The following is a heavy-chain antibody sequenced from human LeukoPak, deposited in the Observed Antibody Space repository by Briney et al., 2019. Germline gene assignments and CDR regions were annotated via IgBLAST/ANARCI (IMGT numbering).Heavy chain of an antibody. CDR2: IYYSGST. J-gene: IGHJ4*02. V-gene: IGHV4-31*03. Sequence: SETLSLTCSVSGGSINSGGYYWSWVRQHPGKGLEWIGYIYYSGSTYYNPSLKSRLTISLDTSMNQLSLNLTSVTAADTAVYYCAREGGPYRPLDYSGQGTLVTVAS. CDR1: GGSINSGGYY. CDR3: AREGGPYRPLDY.